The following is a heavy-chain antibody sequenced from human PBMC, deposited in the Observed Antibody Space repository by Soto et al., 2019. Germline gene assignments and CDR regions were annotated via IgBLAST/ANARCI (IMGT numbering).Heavy chain of an antibody. J-gene: IGHJ6*02. D-gene: IGHD5-18*01. V-gene: IGHV6-1*01. Sequence: SQTLSLTCAISGDSVSSNSAAWNWIRQSPSRGLEWLGRTYYRSKWYNDYAVSLKSRITINPDTSKNQFSLQLNSVTPEDTAVYYCVREDTAMVSGYYYYGMDVWGQGTTVTVSS. CDR2: TYYRSKWYN. CDR1: GDSVSSNSAA. CDR3: VREDTAMVSGYYYYGMDV.